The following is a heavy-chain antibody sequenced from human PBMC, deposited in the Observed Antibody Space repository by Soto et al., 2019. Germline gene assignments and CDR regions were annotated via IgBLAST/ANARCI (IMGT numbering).Heavy chain of an antibody. J-gene: IGHJ3*02. CDR1: GGSISSYY. D-gene: IGHD2-15*01. CDR2: IYYSGST. Sequence: SETLSLTCTVSGGSISSYYWSWIRQPPGKGLEWIGYIYYSGSTNYNPSLKSRVTISVDTSKNQFSLKLSSVTAADTAVYYCARHEHGGYCSGGSCYSGLGLFGTWGQGTMVTVSS. V-gene: IGHV4-59*08. CDR3: ARHEHGGYCSGGSCYSGLGLFGT.